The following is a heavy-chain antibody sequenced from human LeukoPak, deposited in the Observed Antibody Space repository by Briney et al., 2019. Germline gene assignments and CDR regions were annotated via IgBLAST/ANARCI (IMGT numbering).Heavy chain of an antibody. J-gene: IGHJ4*02. V-gene: IGHV4-59*08. CDR1: GGSISSYY. D-gene: IGHD3-22*01. CDR2: IYYSGST. CDR3: ARGMYYYDGSGDY. Sequence: SETLSLTCNVSGGSISSYYWSWIRQPPGKGLEWIGYIYYSGSTNYNPSLKSRVTISINTSKNQFSLNLTSVTAADTAVYYCARGMYYYDGSGDYWGQGTLATVSS.